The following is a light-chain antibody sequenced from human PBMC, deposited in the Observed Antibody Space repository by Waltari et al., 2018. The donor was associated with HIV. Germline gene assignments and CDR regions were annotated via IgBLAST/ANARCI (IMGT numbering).Light chain of an antibody. J-gene: IGLJ1*01. V-gene: IGLV2-14*03. CDR1: SSDVGGYNY. CDR2: DVS. CDR3: SSYTSSNTLPYV. Sequence: QSALTQPHSVSGSPGQSLTISCTGTSSDVGGYNYVSWYQQHPGKAPKLMTYDVSNRHSGVSKRFSGSKSGNTASLTISGLQAEDEAEYYCSSYTSSNTLPYVFGTGTKVTVL.